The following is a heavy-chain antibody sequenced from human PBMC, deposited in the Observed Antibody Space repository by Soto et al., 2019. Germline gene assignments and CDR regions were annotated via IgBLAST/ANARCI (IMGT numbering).Heavy chain of an antibody. J-gene: IGHJ4*02. CDR2: TSGSGDTT. CDR3: AKDLGYDGSGIEI. CDR1: GFTFSNYG. Sequence: EVQLLGSGGGSLQPGGSLRLSCVVSGFTFSNYGMSWVRQAPGKGLEWVSATSGSGDTTYYADSVKGRFTISRDNSKNTLYVQMNSLRADDTAVYYCAKDLGYDGSGIEIWGQGTLVTVSP. D-gene: IGHD3-10*01. V-gene: IGHV3-23*01.